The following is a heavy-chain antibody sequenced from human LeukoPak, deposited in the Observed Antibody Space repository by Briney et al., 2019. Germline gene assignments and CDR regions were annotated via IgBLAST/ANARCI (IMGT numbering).Heavy chain of an antibody. D-gene: IGHD3-10*01. Sequence: ASVKVSCKASGYTFTSYGISWVRRAPGQGLEWMGWISAYNGNTNYAQKLQGRVTMTTDTSTSTAYMELRSLRSDDTAAYYCARDTLWFGDLGLDYWGQGTLVTVSS. CDR3: ARDTLWFGDLGLDY. J-gene: IGHJ4*02. CDR1: GYTFTSYG. CDR2: ISAYNGNT. V-gene: IGHV1-18*04.